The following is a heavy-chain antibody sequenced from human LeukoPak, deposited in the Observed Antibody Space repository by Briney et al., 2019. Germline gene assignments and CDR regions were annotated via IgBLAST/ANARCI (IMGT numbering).Heavy chain of an antibody. CDR2: ISSNGGST. CDR3: ARGFYDSSHALYFQH. Sequence: GGSLRLSCAASGFTFTTYWMSWVRQAPGKGLEYVSAISSNGGSTYYANSVKGRFTISRDNSKNTLYLQMGSLRAEDMAVYYCARGFYDSSHALYFQHWGQGTLVTVSS. J-gene: IGHJ1*01. D-gene: IGHD3-22*01. CDR1: GFTFTTYW. V-gene: IGHV3-64*01.